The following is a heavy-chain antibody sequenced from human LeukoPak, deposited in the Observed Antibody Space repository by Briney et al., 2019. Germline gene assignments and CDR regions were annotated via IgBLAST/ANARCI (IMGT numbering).Heavy chain of an antibody. Sequence: SETLSLTCAASGGSISSYYWSWIRQPPGKGLEWIGYIYYSGSTNYNPSLKSRVTISVDTSKNQFSLKLSSVTAADTAVYYCASSPVAANYFDYWGQGTLVTVSS. CDR1: GGSISSYY. D-gene: IGHD6-19*01. J-gene: IGHJ4*02. CDR2: IYYSGST. CDR3: ASSPVAANYFDY. V-gene: IGHV4-59*01.